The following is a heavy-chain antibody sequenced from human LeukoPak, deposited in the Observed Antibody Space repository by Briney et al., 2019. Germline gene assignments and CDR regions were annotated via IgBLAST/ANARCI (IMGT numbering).Heavy chain of an antibody. CDR3: ATAYSGSYPFDY. CDR2: FDPEDGET. CDR1: GYTLTELS. Sequence: GASVKVSCKVSGYTLTELSMHWVRQAPGKGLEWMGGFDPEDGETIYAQKFQGRVTMTEDTSTDTAYMKLSSLRSEDTAVYYCATAYSGSYPFDYWGQGTLVTVSS. J-gene: IGHJ4*02. D-gene: IGHD1-26*01. V-gene: IGHV1-24*01.